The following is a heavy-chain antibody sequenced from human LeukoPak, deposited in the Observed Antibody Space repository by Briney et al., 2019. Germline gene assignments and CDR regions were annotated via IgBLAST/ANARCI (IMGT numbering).Heavy chain of an antibody. CDR2: IYYSGST. CDR3: ATLGAGPTYYDFWSGYSSFYFDY. CDR1: GGSISSSSYY. J-gene: IGHJ4*02. Sequence: SETLSLTCTVSGGSISSSSYYWAWIRQPPGKGLEWIGSIYYSGSTYYNPSLKSRVTISVDTSKNQFSLKLSSVTAGDTAVYYCATLGAGPTYYDFWSGYSSFYFDYWGQGTLVTVSS. D-gene: IGHD3-3*01. V-gene: IGHV4-39*01.